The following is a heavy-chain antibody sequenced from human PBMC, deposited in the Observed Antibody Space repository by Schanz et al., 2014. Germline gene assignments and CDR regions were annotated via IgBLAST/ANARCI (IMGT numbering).Heavy chain of an antibody. D-gene: IGHD2-8*01. CDR2: IIPVLNIA. V-gene: IGHV1-69*02. Sequence: QLQLVQSGAEVKKPGSSVKVSCKLSGGTFSSYTISWMRQAPGQGLEWMGKIIPVLNIATYAQRFQGRVSITADTSTNTAYMELSSLTSEDTAVQYCARGRGVYDYWGQGTLVTVSS. J-gene: IGHJ4*02. CDR3: ARGRGVYDY. CDR1: GGTFSSYT.